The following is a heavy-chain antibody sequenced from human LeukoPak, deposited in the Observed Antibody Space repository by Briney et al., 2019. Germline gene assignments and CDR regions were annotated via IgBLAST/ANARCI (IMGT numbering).Heavy chain of an antibody. J-gene: IGHJ4*02. Sequence: GGSLRLSCAASGFTFSSYGMSWVRQAPGKGLEWVSAISGSGGSTYYADSVKGRFTISRDNSKNTLYLQMNSLRAEDTAVYYCAKDGRGVGSSSWGVFDYWGQGTLVTVSS. CDR3: AKDGRGVGSSSWGVFDY. D-gene: IGHD6-13*01. CDR1: GFTFSSYG. CDR2: ISGSGGST. V-gene: IGHV3-23*01.